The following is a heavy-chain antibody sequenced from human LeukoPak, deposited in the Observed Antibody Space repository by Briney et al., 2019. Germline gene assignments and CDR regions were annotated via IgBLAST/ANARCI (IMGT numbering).Heavy chain of an antibody. D-gene: IGHD1-26*01. V-gene: IGHV4-61*02. Sequence: SETLSLTCTVSGGSISSGSSYWSWIRQPAGKGLEWIGRIYSSGSTNYNPSLKSRVTISVDTSKNQFSLKLTSMTAADTALYYCARGPNRSGRGLDSWGQGALVTVSS. CDR2: IYSSGST. CDR1: GGSISSGSSY. J-gene: IGHJ4*02. CDR3: ARGPNRSGRGLDS.